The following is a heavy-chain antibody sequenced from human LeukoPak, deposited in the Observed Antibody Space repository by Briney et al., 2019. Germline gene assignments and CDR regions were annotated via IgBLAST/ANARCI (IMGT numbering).Heavy chain of an antibody. D-gene: IGHD3-10*01. V-gene: IGHV3-21*01. CDR3: AREGYYGSGSPPSLYFDY. J-gene: IGHJ4*02. CDR2: ISSSSSYI. Sequence: GGSLRLSCAASGFTFSSYSMNWVRQAPGKGLEWVSSISSSSSYIYYADSVKGRFTISGDNSRSTLYLQMNSLRPEDTAIYYCAREGYYGSGSPPSLYFDYWGQGTLVTVSS. CDR1: GFTFSSYS.